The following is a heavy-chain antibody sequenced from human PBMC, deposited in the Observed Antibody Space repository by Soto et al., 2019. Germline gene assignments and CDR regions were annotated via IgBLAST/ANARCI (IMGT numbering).Heavy chain of an antibody. Sequence: SVKVSCKASGFTFTSSAVQWVRQARRQRLEWIGWIVVGSGNTNYAQKFQERVTITRDMSTSTAYMELSSLRSEDTAVYYCAACPRGEVFHYGMEVWGQGTTVTVSS. J-gene: IGHJ6*02. CDR2: IVVGSGNT. D-gene: IGHD3-10*01. CDR3: AACPRGEVFHYGMEV. CDR1: GFTFTSSA. V-gene: IGHV1-58*01.